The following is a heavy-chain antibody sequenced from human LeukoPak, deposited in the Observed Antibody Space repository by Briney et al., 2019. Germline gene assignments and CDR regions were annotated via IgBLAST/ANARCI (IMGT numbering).Heavy chain of an antibody. CDR2: IKPDESER. J-gene: IGHJ4*02. V-gene: IGHV3-7*01. Sequence: GGSLRLSCAVSGFIFNDYWMAWVRQAPGKGLEWVANIKPDESERNYVDSVKGRVTISRDSAKNSVFLQMNSLGAEDTAVYYCARDRYLVAPYWGQGTLVTVSS. CDR1: GFIFNDYW. D-gene: IGHD5-12*01. CDR3: ARDRYLVAPY.